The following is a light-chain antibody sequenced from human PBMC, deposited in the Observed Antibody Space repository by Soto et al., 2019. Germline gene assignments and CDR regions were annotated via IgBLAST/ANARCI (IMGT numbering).Light chain of an antibody. CDR3: QHYNGFPYT. CDR2: KAS. Sequence: DIQMTQSPSTLSASVGDRVTVTCRASQDIRTWLAWYQQKPGKAPKVLIYKASTLESGVPSRFSGSGPGTEFTLSISSLQPDDIATYYCQHYNGFPYTFGQGTKVEIK. V-gene: IGKV1-5*03. J-gene: IGKJ2*01. CDR1: QDIRTW.